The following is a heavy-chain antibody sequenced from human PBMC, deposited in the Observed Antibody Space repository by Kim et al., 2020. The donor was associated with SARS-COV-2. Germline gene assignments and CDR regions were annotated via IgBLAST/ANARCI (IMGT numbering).Heavy chain of an antibody. CDR3: AIVPISNVVTRD. D-gene: IGHD2-21*02. Sequence: YDDDSGKGRFTIARDNAKSSLYLQMNSLGDEDTAVYYCAIVPISNVVTRDWGQGTLVTVSS. V-gene: IGHV3-48*02. J-gene: IGHJ4*02.